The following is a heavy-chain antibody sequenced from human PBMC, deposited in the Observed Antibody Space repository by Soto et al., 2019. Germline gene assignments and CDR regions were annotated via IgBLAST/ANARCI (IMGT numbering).Heavy chain of an antibody. Sequence: QVQLVQSGAEVKKPGASVKVSCKASGYTFTSYAMHWVRQAPGQRLEWMGWINAGNGNTKYSQKFQGRVTITRDTSGSTSYMELSSLRFEDTAVYYCARDAAARYYYGMDVGGQGTTVTVSS. J-gene: IGHJ6*02. D-gene: IGHD6-6*01. V-gene: IGHV1-3*01. CDR1: GYTFTSYA. CDR2: INAGNGNT. CDR3: ARDAAARYYYGMDV.